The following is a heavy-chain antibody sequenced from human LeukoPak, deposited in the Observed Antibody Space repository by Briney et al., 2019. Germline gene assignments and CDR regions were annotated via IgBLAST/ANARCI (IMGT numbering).Heavy chain of an antibody. D-gene: IGHD3-22*01. V-gene: IGHV4-34*01. J-gene: IGHJ4*02. CDR3: ARSGYYFLYFDY. CDR1: GGSFSGYY. Sequence: PSETLSLTCAVYGGSFSGYYWSWIRQPPGKGLEWIGEINRSGSTNYNPSLKSRVTISVDTSKNQFSLKLSSVTAADTAVYYCARSGYYFLYFDYWGQGTLVTVSS. CDR2: INRSGST.